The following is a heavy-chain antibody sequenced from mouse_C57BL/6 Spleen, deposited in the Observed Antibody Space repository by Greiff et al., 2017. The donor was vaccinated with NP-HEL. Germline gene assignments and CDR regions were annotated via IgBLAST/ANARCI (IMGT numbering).Heavy chain of an antibody. CDR2: ISDGGSYT. CDR3: ARDWDEDYAMDY. Sequence: EVMLVESGGGLVKPGGSLKLSCAASGFTFSSYAMSWVRQTPEKRLEWVATISDGGSYTYYPDNVKGRFTISRDNAKNNLYLQMSHLKSEDTAMYYCARDWDEDYAMDYWGQGTSVTVSS. V-gene: IGHV5-4*01. D-gene: IGHD4-1*01. J-gene: IGHJ4*01. CDR1: GFTFSSYA.